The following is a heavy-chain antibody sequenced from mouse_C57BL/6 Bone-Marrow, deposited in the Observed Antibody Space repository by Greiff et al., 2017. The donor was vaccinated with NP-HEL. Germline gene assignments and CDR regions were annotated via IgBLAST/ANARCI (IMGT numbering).Heavy chain of an antibody. CDR1: GFTFSSYT. V-gene: IGHV5-9*01. D-gene: IGHD1-1*01. CDR3: ARRRNNYGSSPPFAY. CDR2: ISGGGGNT. J-gene: IGHJ3*01. Sequence: EVQRVESGGGLVKPGGSLKLSCAASGFTFSSYTMSWVRQTPEKRLEWVATISGGGGNTYYPDSVKGRFTISSDTAKNTLYLQMSSLRSEDTALYYCARRRNNYGSSPPFAYWGQGTRVTVSA.